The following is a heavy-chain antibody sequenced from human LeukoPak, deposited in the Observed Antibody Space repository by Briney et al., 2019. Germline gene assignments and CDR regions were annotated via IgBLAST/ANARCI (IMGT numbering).Heavy chain of an antibody. J-gene: IGHJ4*02. CDR1: GFTFDDYA. CDR2: ISWEGGST. D-gene: IGHD3-22*01. Sequence: GGFLRLSCAASGFTFDDYAMHWVRQAPGKGLEWVSLISWEGGSTYYADSVKGRFTISRDNSKNSLYLQMNSLRAEDTALYYCAKAGSGYSVYYFDYWGQGTLVTVSS. V-gene: IGHV3-43D*04. CDR3: AKAGSGYSVYYFDY.